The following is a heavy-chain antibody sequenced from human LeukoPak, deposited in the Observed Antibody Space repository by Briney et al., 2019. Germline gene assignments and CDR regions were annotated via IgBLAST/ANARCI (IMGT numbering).Heavy chain of an antibody. Sequence: ASMKVSCKASGYTFTGYYIYWLRQAPGQGLEWMGFINPNSGGTNYAQKFQGRVTMTRDTSISTAYMELSSLTSDDTAVYYCARDLEGYHYGSGNYPQWGQGTLITVSS. V-gene: IGHV1-2*02. CDR1: GYTFTGYY. CDR3: ARDLEGYHYGSGNYPQ. J-gene: IGHJ4*02. D-gene: IGHD3-10*01. CDR2: INPNSGGT.